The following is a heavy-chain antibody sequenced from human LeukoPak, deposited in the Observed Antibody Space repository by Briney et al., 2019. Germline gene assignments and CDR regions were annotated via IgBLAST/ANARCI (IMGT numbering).Heavy chain of an antibody. CDR3: ARGPYSYDSSGAFDI. Sequence: SETLSLTCAVYGGSFSGYYWTWIRQPPGKGLEWIGEIIDTGSTKYNSSLKSRVTMSVDTSKNQFSLSLDSVTAADTAVYFCARGPYSYDSSGAFDIWGQGTMATVSS. CDR2: IIDTGST. V-gene: IGHV4-34*01. J-gene: IGHJ3*02. CDR1: GGSFSGYY. D-gene: IGHD3-22*01.